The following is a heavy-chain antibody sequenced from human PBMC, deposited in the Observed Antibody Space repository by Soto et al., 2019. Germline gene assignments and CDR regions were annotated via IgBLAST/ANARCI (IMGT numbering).Heavy chain of an antibody. CDR2: VIPIFGTP. V-gene: IGHV1-69*01. D-gene: IGHD2-15*01. Sequence: QVQLVQSGAEVKKPGSSVKVSCKAPGGTFSTYAIIWVRQAPGQGLEWMGWVIPIFGTPKYAQKFQGRVTMTEDESTSTGYMELRSLRSEDTAVYYCARSQGGSSSLDIYYYYYYGMDVWGQGTTVTVSS. J-gene: IGHJ6*02. CDR1: GGTFSTYA. CDR3: ARSQGGSSSLDIYYYYYYGMDV.